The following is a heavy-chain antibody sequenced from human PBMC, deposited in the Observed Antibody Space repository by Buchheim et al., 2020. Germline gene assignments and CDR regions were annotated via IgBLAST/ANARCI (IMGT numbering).Heavy chain of an antibody. CDR2: IDPSDSHT. Sequence: EVQLVQSGAEVKKPGESLRISCKGSGYTFTSYWITWVRQMPGKGLEWMGRIDPSDSHTTYSPSFQGHVTIPVDKSIRTAYPQWDSLKASDTARYYWAGSRSFCADGSCSWCYYGFDVWGQGT. V-gene: IGHV5-10-1*03. CDR3: AGSRSFCADGSCSWCYYGFDV. CDR1: GYTFTSYW. D-gene: IGHD2-21*01. J-gene: IGHJ6*02.